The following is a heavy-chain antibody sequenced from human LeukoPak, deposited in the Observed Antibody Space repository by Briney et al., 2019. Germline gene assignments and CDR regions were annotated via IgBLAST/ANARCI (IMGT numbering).Heavy chain of an antibody. D-gene: IGHD3-10*01. V-gene: IGHV3-53*01. J-gene: IGHJ4*02. CDR1: GFSVNNNY. Sequence: GGSLRLSCAASGFSVNNNYIDWVRQAPGKGLEWVSSMDNFGLKYYRDSVTGRFTISRDSASDMVYLQMSSLRVDDTAVYYCAGGTYYGTGGRPGLLNYWGLGTLVTVSS. CDR2: MDNFGLK. CDR3: AGGTYYGTGGRPGLLNY.